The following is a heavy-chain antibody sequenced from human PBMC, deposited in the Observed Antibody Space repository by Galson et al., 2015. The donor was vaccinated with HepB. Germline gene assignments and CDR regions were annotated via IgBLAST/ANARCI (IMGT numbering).Heavy chain of an antibody. CDR3: ARLSWGSDFDY. V-gene: IGHV3-48*04. CDR2: IGSSSSTI. CDR1: GFTFSGNS. D-gene: IGHD3-16*02. Sequence: SLRLSCAASGFTFSGNSMNWVRQAPGKGLEWVSYIGSSSSTIYYADSVKGRFTISSDNAKNSLYLQMNSLRAEDTAVYYCARLSWGSDFDYWGQGTLVTVSS. J-gene: IGHJ4*02.